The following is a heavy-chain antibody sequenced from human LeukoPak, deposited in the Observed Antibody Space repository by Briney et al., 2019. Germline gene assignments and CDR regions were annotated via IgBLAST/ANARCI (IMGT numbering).Heavy chain of an antibody. J-gene: IGHJ4*02. CDR2: IYYSGST. D-gene: IGHD5-18*01. V-gene: IGHV4-59*12. CDR3: ARGHSYGSPFDY. CDR1: GGSISSYY. Sequence: KPSETLSLTCTVSGGSISSYYWSWIRQPPGKGLEWIGYIYYSGSTYYNPSLKSRVTISVDRSKNQFSLKLSSVTAADTAVYYCARGHSYGSPFDYWGQGTLVTVSS.